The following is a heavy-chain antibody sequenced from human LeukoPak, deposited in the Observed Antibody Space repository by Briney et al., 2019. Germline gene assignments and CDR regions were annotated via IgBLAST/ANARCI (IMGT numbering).Heavy chain of an antibody. V-gene: IGHV1-69*13. CDR2: IIPIFGTA. D-gene: IGHD3-22*01. Sequence: SVKVSCKASGGTFSSYAISWVRQAPGQGLEWMGGIIPIFGTANYAQKFQGRVTITADESTSTAYMELSSLRSEDTAVYYCARDRYYDSSGYYYNWFDPWGQGTLVTVSS. CDR1: GGTFSSYA. CDR3: ARDRYYDSSGYYYNWFDP. J-gene: IGHJ5*02.